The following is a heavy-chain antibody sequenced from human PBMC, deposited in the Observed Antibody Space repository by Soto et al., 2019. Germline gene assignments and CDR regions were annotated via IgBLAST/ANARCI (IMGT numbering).Heavy chain of an antibody. CDR3: ATGPGYYYGSGSYDSYFDY. V-gene: IGHV1-24*01. CDR1: GYTLTELS. CDR2: FDPEDGET. D-gene: IGHD3-10*01. Sequence: SVKVSCKVSGYTLTELSMHWVRQAPGKGLEWMGGFDPEDGETIYAQKFQGRVTMTEDTSTDTAYMELSSLRSEDTAVYYCATGPGYYYGSGSYDSYFDYWGQGTRVTVSA. J-gene: IGHJ4*02.